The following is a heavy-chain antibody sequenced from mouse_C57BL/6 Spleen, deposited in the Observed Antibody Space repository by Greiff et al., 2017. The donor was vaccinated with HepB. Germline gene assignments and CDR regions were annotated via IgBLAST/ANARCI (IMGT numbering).Heavy chain of an antibody. CDR2: IYPGSGNT. CDR3: ARGGLTVVAPPFDY. CDR1: GYTFTDYY. Sequence: LQESGAELVRPGASVKLSCKASGYTFTDYYINWVKQRPGQGLEWIARIYPGSGNTYYNEKFKGKATLTAEKSSSTAYMQLSSLTSEDSAVYFCARGGLTVVAPPFDYWGQGTTLTVSS. V-gene: IGHV1-76*01. J-gene: IGHJ2*01. D-gene: IGHD1-1*01.